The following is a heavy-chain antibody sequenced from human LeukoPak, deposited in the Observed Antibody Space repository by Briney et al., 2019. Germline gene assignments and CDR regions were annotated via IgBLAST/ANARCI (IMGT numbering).Heavy chain of an antibody. Sequence: GGSLRLSCAASGFTFSSYAMSWVRQAPGKGLEWVSVIYSGGSTYSADSVKGRFIISRDNSRNTLYLQMSSLRAEDTAVYYCARDQGYGMDVWGQGTTVTVSS. CDR3: ARDQGYGMDV. J-gene: IGHJ6*02. CDR1: GFTFSSYA. CDR2: IYSGGST. V-gene: IGHV3-53*01.